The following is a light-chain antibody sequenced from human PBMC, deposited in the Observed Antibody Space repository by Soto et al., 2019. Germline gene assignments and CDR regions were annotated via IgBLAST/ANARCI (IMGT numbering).Light chain of an antibody. CDR3: QQYNSYSQA. CDR1: QSISSW. J-gene: IGKJ1*01. CDR2: DAS. V-gene: IGKV1-5*01. Sequence: DIQMTQSPSTLSASVGDRVTITCRASQSISSWLAWYQQKPGKAPKLLIYDASSLESGVTSRFSGSGSGTEFTLTIGSMQPDDFATYYCQQYNSYSQAFGQGNKVEIK.